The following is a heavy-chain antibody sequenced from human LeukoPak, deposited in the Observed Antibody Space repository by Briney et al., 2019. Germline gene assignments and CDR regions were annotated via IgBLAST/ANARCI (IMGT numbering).Heavy chain of an antibody. J-gene: IGHJ4*02. D-gene: IGHD3-3*01. V-gene: IGHV3-23*01. CDR1: GFTFSSYA. CDR3: AKLYDFWSGYHYYFDY. CDR2: ISGSGGST. Sequence: GGSLRLSCAASGFTFSSYAMSWVRQAPGKGLEWVSAISGSGGSTYYADSVKGRFTISRDNSKNTLYLQMNSLRAEDTAVYYCAKLYDFWSGYHYYFDYWGQGTLVTVSS.